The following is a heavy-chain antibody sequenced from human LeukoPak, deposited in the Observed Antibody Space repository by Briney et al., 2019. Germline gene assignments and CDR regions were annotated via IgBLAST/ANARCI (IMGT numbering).Heavy chain of an antibody. CDR3: ARDSGAYYYDSSGDFDY. V-gene: IGHV3-33*01. CDR2: IWYDGSNK. CDR1: GFTFSSYG. Sequence: GGSLRLSCAASGFTFSSYGMHWVRQAPGKGLEWVAVIWYDGSNKYYADSVKGRFTISRDNAKNSLYLQMNSLRAEDTAVYYCARDSGAYYYDSSGDFDYWGQGTLVTVSS. J-gene: IGHJ4*02. D-gene: IGHD3-22*01.